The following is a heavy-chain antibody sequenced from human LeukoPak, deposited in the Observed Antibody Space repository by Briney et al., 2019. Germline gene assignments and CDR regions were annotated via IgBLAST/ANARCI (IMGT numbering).Heavy chain of an antibody. V-gene: IGHV4-59*01. J-gene: IGHJ4*02. CDR1: GGSISSYY. CDR2: IYYSGST. Sequence: SETLSLTCTVAGGSISSYYWSWIRQPPGKGLEWVGYIYYSGSTNYNPSLKSRVTISVDTSKNQFSLKLSSVTAADTAVYYCARGPYSSSWYTFDYWGQGTLVTVSS. CDR3: ARGPYSSSWYTFDY. D-gene: IGHD6-13*01.